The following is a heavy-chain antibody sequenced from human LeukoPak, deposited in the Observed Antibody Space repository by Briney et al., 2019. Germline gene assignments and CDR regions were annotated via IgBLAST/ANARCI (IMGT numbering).Heavy chain of an antibody. V-gene: IGHV3-23*01. Sequence: PGGSLRLSCAASGFTFSSHWMSWVRQAPGKGLEWVSTISGGGDSTYYRDSVKGRFTISRDNSKNTVDLQMNSLRAEDTAVYYCAKILRGYSYGGFDYWGQGTLVPVSS. D-gene: IGHD5-18*01. CDR1: GFTFSSHW. CDR3: AKILRGYSYGGFDY. CDR2: ISGGGDST. J-gene: IGHJ4*02.